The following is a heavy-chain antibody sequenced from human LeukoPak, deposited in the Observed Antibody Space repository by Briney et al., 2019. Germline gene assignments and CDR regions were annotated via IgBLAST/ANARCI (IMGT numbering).Heavy chain of an antibody. CDR3: AKDSPDSSGYYFDY. Sequence: GGSLRLSCAASGFTFDDYAMHWVRQAPGKCLEWVSLISGDGGSTYYADSVKGCFTISRDNSKNSLYLQMNSLSTSDTALYYYAKDSPDSSGYYFDYWGQGTLVTVSS. CDR2: ISGDGGST. V-gene: IGHV3-43*02. D-gene: IGHD3-22*01. CDR1: GFTFDDYA. J-gene: IGHJ4*02.